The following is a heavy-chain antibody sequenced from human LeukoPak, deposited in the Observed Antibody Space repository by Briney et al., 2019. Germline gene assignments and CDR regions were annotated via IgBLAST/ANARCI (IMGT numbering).Heavy chain of an antibody. Sequence: SETLSLTCAVYGGSFSGYYWSWIRQPPGKGLEWIGEINHSGSTNYNPSLKSRATISVDTSKNQFSLKLSSVTAADTAVYYCARGRGITVVRGGPRNWFDPWGQGTLVTVSS. CDR2: INHSGST. CDR3: ARGRGITVVRGGPRNWFDP. CDR1: GGSFSGYY. V-gene: IGHV4-34*01. J-gene: IGHJ5*02. D-gene: IGHD3-10*01.